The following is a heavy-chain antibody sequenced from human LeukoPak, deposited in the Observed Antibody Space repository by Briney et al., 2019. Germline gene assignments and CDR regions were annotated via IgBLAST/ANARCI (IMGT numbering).Heavy chain of an antibody. CDR3: ARTDSSSWPFDY. D-gene: IGHD6-13*01. Sequence: SETLSLTCTVSGGSISSSSHYWGWIRQPPGKGLEWIGSIYYSGSTYYNPSLKSRVTISVDTSNNQFPLKLRSVTAADTAVYYCARTDSSSWPFDYWGQGTLVTVSS. CDR1: GGSISSSSHY. J-gene: IGHJ4*02. CDR2: IYYSGST. V-gene: IGHV4-39*01.